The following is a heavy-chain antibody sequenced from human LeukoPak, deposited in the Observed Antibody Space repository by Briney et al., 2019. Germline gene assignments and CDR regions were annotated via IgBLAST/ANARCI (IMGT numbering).Heavy chain of an antibody. D-gene: IGHD6-19*01. CDR3: AKDPSGTGWYVDD. CDR2: IRYDGKNQ. J-gene: IGHJ4*02. V-gene: IGHV3-30*02. CDR1: GFTLNSYG. Sequence: GGSLRLSCAASGFTLNSYGMHWARQAPGKGLEWVAFIRYDGKNQYYADSVKGRFTISRDNSKNMLYLQMSSLRAEDTAVFYCAKDPSGTGWYVDDWGQGTLVTVSS.